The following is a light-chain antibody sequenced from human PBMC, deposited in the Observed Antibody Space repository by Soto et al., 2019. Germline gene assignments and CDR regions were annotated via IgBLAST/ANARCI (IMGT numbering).Light chain of an antibody. V-gene: IGLV2-14*03. CDR2: DVD. CDR1: YSDVGGYNS. Sequence: QSALTQPASVSGSPGQPITISCTGSYSDVGGYNSVSWYQQHPGKAPKLMIYDVDNRPSGVSNRFSDSKSGNTASLTISGLQTEDEADYYCGSYTTSDTLAFGGGTKLTVL. J-gene: IGLJ2*01. CDR3: GSYTTSDTLA.